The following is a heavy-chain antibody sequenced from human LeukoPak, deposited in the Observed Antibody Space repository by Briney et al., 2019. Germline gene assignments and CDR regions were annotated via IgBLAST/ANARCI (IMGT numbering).Heavy chain of an antibody. CDR1: GFSFSNFA. CDR3: ARDKLSSGWYVGFDS. CDR2: ISGSGGTT. D-gene: IGHD6-19*01. J-gene: IGHJ4*02. V-gene: IGHV3-23*01. Sequence: PGTSLRLSCTASGFSFSNFAMSWGRQAPGKGLEWVSVISGSGGTTHYADSVKSRFTISRDNSTNTLYLQMSSLGAEDTAVYYCARDKLSSGWYVGFDSWGQGTLVTVSS.